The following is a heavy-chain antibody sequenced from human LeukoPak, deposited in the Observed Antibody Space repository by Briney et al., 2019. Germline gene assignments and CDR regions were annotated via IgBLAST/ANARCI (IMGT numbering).Heavy chain of an antibody. CDR2: IYYSGST. CDR3: ARHTAEKYNWFDR. V-gene: IGHV4-59*08. CDR1: GASIRSHY. Sequence: SETLSLTCTVSGASIRSHYWSWIRQPPGKGLEWIGYIYYSGSTNYNPSLKSRVTISVDTSKNQFSLKLSSVTAADTAVYYCARHTAEKYNWFDRWGQGTLVTVSS. D-gene: IGHD5-24*01. J-gene: IGHJ5*02.